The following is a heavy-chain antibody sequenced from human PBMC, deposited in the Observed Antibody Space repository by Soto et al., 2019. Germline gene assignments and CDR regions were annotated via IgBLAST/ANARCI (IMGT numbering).Heavy chain of an antibody. V-gene: IGHV4-61*01. CDR3: ASEFFGTRLHYYGMDV. D-gene: IGHD3-3*01. CDR2: IYYSGST. J-gene: IGHJ6*02. CDR1: GGSVSSGSYY. Sequence: QVQLQESGPGLVKPSETLSLTCTVSGGSVSSGSYYWSWIRQPPGKGLEWIGYIYYSGSTNYNPSLTSRVTISVDTSKNQFSLKLSSVTAADTAVYDCASEFFGTRLHYYGMDVWGQGTTVTVSS.